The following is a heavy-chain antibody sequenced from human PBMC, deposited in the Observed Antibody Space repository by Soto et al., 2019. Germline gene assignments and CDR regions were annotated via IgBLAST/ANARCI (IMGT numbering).Heavy chain of an antibody. V-gene: IGHV4-34*01. D-gene: IGHD3-10*01. J-gene: IGHJ4*02. CDR3: ARCGSSLYYFDY. CDR2: INHSGST. CDR1: GGSFSGYY. Sequence: QVQLQQWGAGLLKPSETLSLTCAVYGGSFSGYYWSWIRQPPGKGLEWIGEINHSGSTNYNPSLKSRVTISVDTSKNQFSLKLSSVTAADTAVYYCARCGSSLYYFDYWGQGTLVTVSS.